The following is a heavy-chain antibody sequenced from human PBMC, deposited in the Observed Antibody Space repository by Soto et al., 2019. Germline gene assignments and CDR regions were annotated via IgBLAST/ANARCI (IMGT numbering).Heavy chain of an antibody. CDR3: ARRHLAVAVSPWFDP. CDR2: IDSSGEK. V-gene: IGHV2-26*01. Sequence: QVTLKESGPVLVKLTETLTLRCTVSGLSITDSEMGVSWIRQPPRQPLEWLAHIDSSGEKSYRTFLKSRLAISKDTSKSQIVLTMTNMDPADTATYYCARRHLAVAVSPWFDPWGQGIPVTVSS. CDR1: GLSITDSEMG. D-gene: IGHD6-19*01. J-gene: IGHJ5*02.